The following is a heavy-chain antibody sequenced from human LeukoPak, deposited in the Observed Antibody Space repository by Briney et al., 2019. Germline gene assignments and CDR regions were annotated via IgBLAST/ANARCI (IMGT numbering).Heavy chain of an antibody. J-gene: IGHJ2*01. V-gene: IGHV4-31*03. CDR2: IYYSGST. CDR1: GGSISSVVYY. Sequence: PSETLSLTCTVSGGSISSVVYYWTWIRQHPGKGLEWIGYIYYSGSTYYNPSLKSRVTMSVDTSKNHFSLKLSSVIAADTAVYFCAREDPYWYLDLWGRGTLVTVSS. CDR3: AREDPYWYLDL.